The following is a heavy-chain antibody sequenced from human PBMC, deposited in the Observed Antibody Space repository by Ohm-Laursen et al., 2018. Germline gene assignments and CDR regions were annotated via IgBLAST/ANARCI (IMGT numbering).Heavy chain of an antibody. Sequence: SLRLSCAASGFTVSSNYMNWVRQAPGKGLEWVSYISSSGSTIYYADSVKGRFTISRDNAKNSLYLQMNSLRAEDTAVYYCSRHSGSYPYWGQGTLVTVSS. D-gene: IGHD1-26*01. CDR3: SRHSGSYPY. J-gene: IGHJ4*02. V-gene: IGHV3-48*03. CDR1: GFTVSSNY. CDR2: ISSSGSTI.